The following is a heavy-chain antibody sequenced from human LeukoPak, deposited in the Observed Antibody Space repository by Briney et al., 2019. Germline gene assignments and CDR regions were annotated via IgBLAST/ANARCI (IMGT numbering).Heavy chain of an antibody. D-gene: IGHD6-13*01. J-gene: IGHJ4*02. V-gene: IGHV3-9*01. Sequence: GRSLRLSCAASGFTFDDYAMHWVRQAPGKGLEWVSGISWNSGSIGYADSVKGRFTISRDNAKNSLYLQMNSLRAEDTALYYCAKDRSSSSWVKGFDYWGQGTLVTVSS. CDR3: AKDRSSSSWVKGFDY. CDR1: GFTFDDYA. CDR2: ISWNSGSI.